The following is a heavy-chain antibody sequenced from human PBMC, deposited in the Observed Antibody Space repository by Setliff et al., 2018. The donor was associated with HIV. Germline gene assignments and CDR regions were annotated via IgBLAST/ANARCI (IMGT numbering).Heavy chain of an antibody. Sequence: TLSLTCAISGDSVSSNSAAWNWIRQSPSRGLEWLGRTYYKSKWYNDYAVSVKSRITINPDTSKNQFSLKLSSVTAADTAVYYCARDEQLVRGSHYYYYMYVWGKGTTVTVSS. CDR1: GDSVSSNSAA. CDR2: TYYKSKWYN. D-gene: IGHD6-6*01. J-gene: IGHJ6*03. CDR3: ARDEQLVRGSHYYYYMYV. V-gene: IGHV6-1*01.